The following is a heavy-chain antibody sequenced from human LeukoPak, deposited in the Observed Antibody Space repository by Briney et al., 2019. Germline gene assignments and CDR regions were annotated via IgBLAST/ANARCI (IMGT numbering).Heavy chain of an antibody. Sequence: PSETLSLTCTVSGGSIGSYYWSWIRQPPGKGLEWIGYIYYSGSTNYNPSLKSRVTISVDTSKNQFSLKLSPVTAADTAVYYCAREGRAVATFDYWGQGTLVTVSS. CDR3: AREGRAVATFDY. V-gene: IGHV4-59*01. J-gene: IGHJ4*02. CDR2: IYYSGST. D-gene: IGHD6-19*01. CDR1: GGSIGSYY.